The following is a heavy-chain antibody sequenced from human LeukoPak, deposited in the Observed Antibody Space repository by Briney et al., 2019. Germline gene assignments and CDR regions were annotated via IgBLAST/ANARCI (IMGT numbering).Heavy chain of an antibody. CDR3: ATGAREAGY. Sequence: GGSLRLSCAASGFTVSSYGMHWVREAPGKGLEWGAVISYDGSNKYYADSVKGRFTISRDNSKNTLYLQMNSLRAEDTAVYYCATGAREAGYWGQGTLVTVSS. CDR1: GFTVSSYG. J-gene: IGHJ4*02. CDR2: ISYDGSNK. D-gene: IGHD3-10*01. V-gene: IGHV3-30*03.